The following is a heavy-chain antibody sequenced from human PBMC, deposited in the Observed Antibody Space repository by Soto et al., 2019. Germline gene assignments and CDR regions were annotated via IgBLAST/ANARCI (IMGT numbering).Heavy chain of an antibody. CDR1: GFTFSSYA. CDR3: AKDSLSRGFGELTYYYYGMDV. J-gene: IGHJ6*02. Sequence: PGGSLRLSCAASGFTFSSYAMSWVRQAPGKGLEWVSAISGSGGSTYYADSVKGRFTISRDNSKNTLYLQMNSLRAEDTAVYYCAKDSLSRGFGELTYYYYGMDVWGQGTTVTVSS. D-gene: IGHD3-10*01. CDR2: ISGSGGST. V-gene: IGHV3-23*01.